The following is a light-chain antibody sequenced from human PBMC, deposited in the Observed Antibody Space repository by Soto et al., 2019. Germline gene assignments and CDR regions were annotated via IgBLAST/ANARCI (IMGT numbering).Light chain of an antibody. Sequence: TALTQSPGTLSLSPGERATLSCSASQSVSSSYLAWYQQKPGQAPRLRIYGASSRATGIPDRFSGRRSGTDFTLTISRLEPEDFAVYYCQQYGSTPWTFGQGTKVDIK. J-gene: IGKJ1*01. CDR1: QSVSSSY. CDR2: GAS. V-gene: IGKV3-20*01. CDR3: QQYGSTPWT.